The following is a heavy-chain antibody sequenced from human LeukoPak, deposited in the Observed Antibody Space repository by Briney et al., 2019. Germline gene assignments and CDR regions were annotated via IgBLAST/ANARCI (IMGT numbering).Heavy chain of an antibody. V-gene: IGHV3-30-3*01. Sequence: GGSLRLSCAASEFTFSSYAMHWVRQAPGKGLEWVAVISYDGSNKYYADSVKGRFTISRDNSKNTLYLQMNSLRAEDTAVYYCARGWWLQLSLGLDYWGQGTLVTVSS. J-gene: IGHJ4*02. CDR2: ISYDGSNK. CDR1: EFTFSSYA. CDR3: ARGWWLQLSLGLDY. D-gene: IGHD5-24*01.